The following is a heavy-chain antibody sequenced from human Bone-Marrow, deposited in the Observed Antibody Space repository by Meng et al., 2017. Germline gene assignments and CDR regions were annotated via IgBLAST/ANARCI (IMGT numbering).Heavy chain of an antibody. V-gene: IGHV3-20*04. J-gene: IGHJ6*02. CDR1: GFTFDGYG. D-gene: IGHD2-2*01. Sequence: GESLKISCAASGFTFDGYGLNWVRQAPGKGLEWVSGINWNGGGTGYADSVKGRFTISRDNAKNSLYLQMNSLRAEDTAVYYCARGYEYQLLRIYYYYYGMDVWGQGTTVTVSS. CDR2: INWNGGGT. CDR3: ARGYEYQLLRIYYYYYGMDV.